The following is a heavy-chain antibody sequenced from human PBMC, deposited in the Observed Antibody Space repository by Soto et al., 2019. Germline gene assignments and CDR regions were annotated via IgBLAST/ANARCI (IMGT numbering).Heavy chain of an antibody. J-gene: IGHJ4*02. CDR3: TRKKCIGDCYLFDY. CDR2: INTDSGNP. V-gene: IGHV1-18*01. D-gene: IGHD2-21*02. CDR1: GYTFNTYG. Sequence: GASVKVSCKASGYTFNTYGINWVRQAPGQGLEWMGWINTDSGNPSYAQKFQGRVSMTRDTSSGTAYMEMRSLTSDDTAVYYCTRKKCIGDCYLFDYWGQGTLVPSPQ.